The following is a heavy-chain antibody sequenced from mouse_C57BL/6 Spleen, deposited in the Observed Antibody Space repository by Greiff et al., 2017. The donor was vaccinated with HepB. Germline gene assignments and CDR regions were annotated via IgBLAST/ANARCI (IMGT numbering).Heavy chain of an antibody. J-gene: IGHJ1*03. Sequence: DVKLVESGGGLVKPGGSLKLSCAASGFTFSSYTMSWVRQTPEKRLEWVATISGGGGNTYYPDSVKGRFTISRDNATNAPYLHMSSLRSEDTALYYCAIRGYGNPDWYFDVWGTGTTVTVAS. CDR3: AIRGYGNPDWYFDV. V-gene: IGHV5-9*01. D-gene: IGHD2-10*02. CDR2: ISGGGGNT. CDR1: GFTFSSYT.